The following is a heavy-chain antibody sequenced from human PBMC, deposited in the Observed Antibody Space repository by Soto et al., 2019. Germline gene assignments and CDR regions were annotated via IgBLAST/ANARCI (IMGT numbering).Heavy chain of an antibody. CDR3: ARGGIIGTTPDY. Sequence: GESLKISCHGSGYDFGAYRIGWVRQMPGKGLEWMGIIFPGDSDTRYRPSFQGQVTISADRSINTAYLQWSSLKASDTAMYFCARGGIIGTTPDYWGQGTQVTVYS. J-gene: IGHJ4*02. V-gene: IGHV5-51*01. CDR2: IFPGDSDT. D-gene: IGHD1-7*01. CDR1: GYDFGAYR.